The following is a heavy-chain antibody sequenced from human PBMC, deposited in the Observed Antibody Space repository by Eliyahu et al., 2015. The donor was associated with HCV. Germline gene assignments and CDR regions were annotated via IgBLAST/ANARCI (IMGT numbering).Heavy chain of an antibody. CDR2: ISGGGDFI. CDR3: ATVRGGGIGYYYDY. Sequence: EVRLLESGGGSVQPGGSLRLSCAASGFTFSNYALNWIRQAPGKGLEWVSAISGGGDFIYYADSVKGRFTISRDNSKSTLYLQMNSLRAEDTALYFCATVRGGGIGYYYDYWGQGTLVTVSS. D-gene: IGHD3-22*01. J-gene: IGHJ4*02. CDR1: GFTFSNYA. V-gene: IGHV3-23*01.